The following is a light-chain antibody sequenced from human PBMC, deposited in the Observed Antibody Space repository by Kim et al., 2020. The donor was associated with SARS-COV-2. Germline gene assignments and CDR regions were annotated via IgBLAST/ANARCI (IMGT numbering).Light chain of an antibody. CDR3: QQLNSYPRT. CDR2: AAS. J-gene: IGKJ1*01. CDR1: QGISIY. V-gene: IGKV1-9*01. Sequence: ASVGDRVTITCRASQGISIYLALYQQPPGNAPKLLIYAASTLQSGVPSRFSGSGSGTDFTLTISRLQPEDFATYYCQQLNSYPRTFGQGTKVDIK.